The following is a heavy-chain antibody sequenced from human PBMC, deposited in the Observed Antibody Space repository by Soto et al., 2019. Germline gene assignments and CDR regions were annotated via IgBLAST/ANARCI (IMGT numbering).Heavy chain of an antibody. Sequence: NPSETLSLTCAVYGGSFSGYYWSWIRQPPGKGLEWIGEINHSGSTNYNPSLKSRVTISVDTSKNQFSLKLSSVTAADTAVYYCARLRFLEWLSRGYYYYYGMDVWGQGTTVTVSS. J-gene: IGHJ6*02. D-gene: IGHD3-3*01. CDR3: ARLRFLEWLSRGYYYYYGMDV. V-gene: IGHV4-34*01. CDR1: GGSFSGYY. CDR2: INHSGST.